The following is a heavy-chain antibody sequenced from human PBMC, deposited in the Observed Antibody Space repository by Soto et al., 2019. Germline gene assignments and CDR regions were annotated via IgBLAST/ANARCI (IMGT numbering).Heavy chain of an antibody. CDR2: IWYDGSNK. CDR1: GFTFSSYG. V-gene: IGHV3-33*01. CDR3: ARDRYSSAPRAFDY. Sequence: QVQLVESGGGVVQPGRSLRLSCAASGFTFSSYGMHWVRQAPGKGLEWVAVIWYDGSNKYYADSVKGRFTISRDNSKNTLYLQMNSLRAEDTAVYYCARDRYSSAPRAFDYWGQGTLVTVSS. D-gene: IGHD6-19*01. J-gene: IGHJ4*02.